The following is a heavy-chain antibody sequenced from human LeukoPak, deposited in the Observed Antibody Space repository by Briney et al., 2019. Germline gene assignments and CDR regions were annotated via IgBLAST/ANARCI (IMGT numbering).Heavy chain of an antibody. D-gene: IGHD3-10*01. CDR3: ARDRAPLNYYGSGRGRGWFDP. J-gene: IGHJ5*02. V-gene: IGHV1-18*01. CDR2: ISANNGNT. Sequence: GASVKVSCKASGYTFTSYGISWVRQAPGQGLEWMGWISANNGNTNYAQKLQGRVTMSTDTSTSTAYKELRSLRSDDKAVYYCARDRAPLNYYGSGRGRGWFDPWGQGTLVTVSS. CDR1: GYTFTSYG.